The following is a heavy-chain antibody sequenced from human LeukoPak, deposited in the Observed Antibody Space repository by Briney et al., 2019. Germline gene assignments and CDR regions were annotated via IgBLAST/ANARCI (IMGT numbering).Heavy chain of an antibody. Sequence: PGRSLRLSCAASGFTFSTYAMHWVRQAPGKGLDWVAVLSYDGSNEFYADSVKGRFTISRDNSKNTLYLQMNSLRGEDTAVYYCARQQLSQLYYFDYWGQGTLVTVSS. D-gene: IGHD6-13*01. V-gene: IGHV3-30-3*01. CDR1: GFTFSTYA. J-gene: IGHJ4*02. CDR3: ARQQLSQLYYFDY. CDR2: LSYDGSNE.